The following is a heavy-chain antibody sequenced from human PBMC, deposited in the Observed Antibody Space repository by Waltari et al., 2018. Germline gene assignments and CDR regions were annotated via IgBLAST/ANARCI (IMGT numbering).Heavy chain of an antibody. CDR1: GFTFSSYS. D-gene: IGHD1-7*01. Sequence: EVQLVESGGGLVQPGGSLRLSCAASGFTFSSYSMNWVRQAPGKGLEWVSYISSSSSTIYYADSVKGRFTISRDNAKNSLYLQMNSLRAEDTAVYYCARANWNYAYPPDYWGQGTLVTVSS. CDR2: ISSSSSTI. CDR3: ARANWNYAYPPDY. V-gene: IGHV3-48*01. J-gene: IGHJ4*02.